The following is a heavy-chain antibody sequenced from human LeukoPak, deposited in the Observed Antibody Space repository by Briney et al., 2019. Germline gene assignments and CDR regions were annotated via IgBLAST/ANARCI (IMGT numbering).Heavy chain of an antibody. Sequence: GGSLRLSCAASGFTFSSYAMSWVRQAPGKGLEWVSAISGSGGSTYYADSVKGRFTISRDNSKNTLYLQMNSLRAEDKAVYYCAKARGYCSSTSCYPIAGFDYWGQGTLVTVSS. V-gene: IGHV3-23*01. CDR3: AKARGYCSSTSCYPIAGFDY. J-gene: IGHJ4*02. CDR1: GFTFSSYA. CDR2: ISGSGGST. D-gene: IGHD2-2*03.